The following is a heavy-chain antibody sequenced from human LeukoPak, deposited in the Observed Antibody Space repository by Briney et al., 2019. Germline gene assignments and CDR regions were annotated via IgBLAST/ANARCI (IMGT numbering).Heavy chain of an antibody. CDR3: ARFGVDYDMDV. J-gene: IGHJ6*02. CDR2: IHYSGRP. V-gene: IGHV4-59*11. D-gene: IGHD3-16*01. CDR1: GGSISGHY. Sequence: PSETLSLTCTVSGGSISGHYWTWIRQPPGKGLEWIGQIHYSGRPDYNPSLRSRVTISVDTSKNQLSLKVTSVTGADTAVYYCARFGVDYDMDVWGQGTTVTVSS.